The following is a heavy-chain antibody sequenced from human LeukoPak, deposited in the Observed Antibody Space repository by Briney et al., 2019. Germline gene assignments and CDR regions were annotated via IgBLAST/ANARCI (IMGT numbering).Heavy chain of an antibody. V-gene: IGHV3-11*04. J-gene: IGHJ6*03. CDR1: GFTFSDYY. Sequence: PGGSLRLSCAASGFTFSDYYMSWIRQAPGKGLEWVSYISSSGSTIYYADSVKGRFTISRDNAKNSLYLQMNSLRAEDTAVYYCARVSARASYYYMDVWGKGTTVTVSS. CDR3: ARVSARASYYYMDV. CDR2: ISSSGSTI. D-gene: IGHD2-15*01.